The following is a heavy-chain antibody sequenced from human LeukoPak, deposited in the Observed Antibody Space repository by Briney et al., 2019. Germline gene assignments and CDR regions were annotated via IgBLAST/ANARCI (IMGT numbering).Heavy chain of an antibody. CDR3: ARDTAEYDILTIGYYYYMDV. J-gene: IGHJ6*03. CDR2: IYTSGST. D-gene: IGHD3-9*01. Sequence: PSQTLSLTCTVSGGFISSGSYYWSWIRQPAGKGLEWIGRIYTSGSTNYNPSLKSRVTMSVDTSKNQFSLKLSSVTAADTAVYYCARDTAEYDILTIGYYYYMDVWGKGTTVTISS. CDR1: GGFISSGSYY. V-gene: IGHV4-61*02.